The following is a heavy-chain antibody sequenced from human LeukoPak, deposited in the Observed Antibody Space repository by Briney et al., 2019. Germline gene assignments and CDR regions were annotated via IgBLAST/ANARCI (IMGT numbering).Heavy chain of an antibody. CDR3: ARHRYDTGGKKGVNWFDP. V-gene: IGHV4-59*01. Sequence: SETLSLTCSVSGGSINNYHWSWIRQPPGKGLEWLGNIYVSGTTNYSSSLKSRLTISVDTFKNQLSLNLQSVTAADTAMYYCARHRYDTGGKKGVNWFDPWGQGTLVTVSS. D-gene: IGHD4-23*01. CDR2: IYVSGTT. CDR1: GGSINNYH. J-gene: IGHJ5*02.